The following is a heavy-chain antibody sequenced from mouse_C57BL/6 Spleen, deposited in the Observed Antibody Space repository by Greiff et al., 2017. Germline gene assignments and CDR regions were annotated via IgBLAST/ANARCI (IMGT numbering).Heavy chain of an antibody. CDR1: GYSITSGYY. CDR3: ANYYGSSYVWFAY. J-gene: IGHJ3*01. Sequence: EVQLQESGPGLVKPSQSLSLTCSVTGYSITSGYYWNWIRQFPGNKLEWMGYISYDGSNNYNPSLKNRISITRDTSKNQFFLKLNSVTTEDTATYYCANYYGSSYVWFAYWGQGTLVTVSA. CDR2: ISYDGSN. V-gene: IGHV3-6*01. D-gene: IGHD1-1*01.